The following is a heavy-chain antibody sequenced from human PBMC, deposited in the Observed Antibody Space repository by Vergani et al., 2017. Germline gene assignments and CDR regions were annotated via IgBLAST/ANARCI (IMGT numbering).Heavy chain of an antibody. CDR2: IKSKTDGGTT. J-gene: IGHJ1*01. CDR1: GFTFSSYA. Sequence: EVQLLESGGGLVQPGGSLRLSCAASGFTFSSYAMSWVRQAPGKGLEWVGRIKSKTDGGTTDYAAPVKGRFTISRDDSKNTLYLQMNSLKTEDTAVYYCTTDPDYGGNSGLWHWGQGTLVTVSS. D-gene: IGHD4-23*01. V-gene: IGHV3-15*01. CDR3: TTDPDYGGNSGLWH.